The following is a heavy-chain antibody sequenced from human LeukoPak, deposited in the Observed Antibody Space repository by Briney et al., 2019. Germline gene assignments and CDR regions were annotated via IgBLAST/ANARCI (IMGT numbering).Heavy chain of an antibody. CDR2: IYYSGST. CDR3: ARHEGWIVVVGNWFDP. D-gene: IGHD3-22*01. Sequence: SETLSLTCTVSGGSISSSGYYWGWIRQPPGKGLEWIGSIYYSGSTYYNPSLKSRVTISVDTSKNQFSLKLSSVTAADTAVYYCARHEGWIVVVGNWFDPWGQGTLVTVSS. V-gene: IGHV4-39*01. J-gene: IGHJ5*02. CDR1: GGSISSSGYY.